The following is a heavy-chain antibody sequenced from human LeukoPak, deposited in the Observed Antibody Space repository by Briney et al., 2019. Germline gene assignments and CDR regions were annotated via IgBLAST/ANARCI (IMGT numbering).Heavy chain of an antibody. CDR1: GYTFTGCY. D-gene: IGHD5-12*01. Sequence: ASVKVSCKASGYTFTGCYMHWVRQAPGQGLEWMGWINPNSGGTNYAQKFQGRVTMTRDTSISTAYMELSRLRSDDTAVYYCASSIVGVATSDYWGKGTLVTVSS. CDR3: ASSIVGVATSDY. V-gene: IGHV1-2*02. CDR2: INPNSGGT. J-gene: IGHJ4*02.